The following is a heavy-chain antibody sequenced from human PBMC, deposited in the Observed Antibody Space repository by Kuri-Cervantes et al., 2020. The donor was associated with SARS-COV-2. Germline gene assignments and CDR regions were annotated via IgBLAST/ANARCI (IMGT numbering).Heavy chain of an antibody. D-gene: IGHD2-8*01. CDR1: GFTFSRYA. V-gene: IGHV3-30-3*01. Sequence: GGSLRLSCAASGFTFSRYAMHWVRQAPGKGLEWVAVISYDGSNKDYTASVKGRFTISRDNSQNTLYLQMKSLRTEDTALYYCARGRLGVPDSWGQGTLVTVSS. CDR3: ARGRLGVPDS. CDR2: ISYDGSNK. J-gene: IGHJ4*02.